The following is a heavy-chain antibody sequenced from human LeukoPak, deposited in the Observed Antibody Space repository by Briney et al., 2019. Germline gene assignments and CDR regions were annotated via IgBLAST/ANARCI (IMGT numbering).Heavy chain of an antibody. CDR3: ANDDYYDSSGQLDAFDI. CDR2: ISGSGGST. J-gene: IGHJ3*02. CDR1: GFTFSDYY. D-gene: IGHD3-22*01. V-gene: IGHV3-23*01. Sequence: PGGSLRLSCAASGFTFSDYYMSWIRQAPGKGLEWISGISGSGGSTYYADSVKGRFTISRDNSKNTLYLQMNSLRVEDTAVYYCANDDYYDSSGQLDAFDIWGQGTMVTVSS.